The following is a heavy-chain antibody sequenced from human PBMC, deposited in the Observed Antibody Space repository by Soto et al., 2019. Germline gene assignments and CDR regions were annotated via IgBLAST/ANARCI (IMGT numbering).Heavy chain of an antibody. J-gene: IGHJ6*03. CDR1: GGTLSRYT. CDR3: AREGKNYYYYMDV. V-gene: IGHV1-69*04. Sequence: SVKGSFKAFGGTLSRYTISWVRQAPGQGLEWMGRIIPILGIANYAQKFQGRVTITADKSTSTAYMELSSLRSEDTAVYYCAREGKNYYYYMDVWGKGTTVTVSS. D-gene: IGHD3-10*01. CDR2: IIPILGIA.